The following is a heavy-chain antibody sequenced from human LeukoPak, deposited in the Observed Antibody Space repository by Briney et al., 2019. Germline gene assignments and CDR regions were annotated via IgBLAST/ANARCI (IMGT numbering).Heavy chain of an antibody. V-gene: IGHV3-74*01. CDR1: GFTFSSYW. D-gene: IGHD1-26*01. CDR2: INSDGSST. Sequence: GGSLRLSCAASGFTFSSYWMHWVRQAPGKGLVWVSRINSDGSSTSYADSVKGRFTISRDNSKNTLYLQMNSLRPEDTAVYYCAARWDSGSYAFYYWGQGTLVTVSS. CDR3: AARWDSGSYAFYY. J-gene: IGHJ4*02.